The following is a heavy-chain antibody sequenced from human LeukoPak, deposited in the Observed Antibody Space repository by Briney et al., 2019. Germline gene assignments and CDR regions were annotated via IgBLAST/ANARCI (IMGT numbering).Heavy chain of an antibody. D-gene: IGHD2-21*02. CDR3: ARHARSGPVTF. Sequence: PSETLSLTCAVYGGSFSGYYWSWIRQPPGKGLEWIGEINHSGSTNYNPSLKSRVTISVDTSKNQFSLKLSSVTAADTAVYYCARHARSGPVTFWGQGTLVTVSS. CDR2: INHSGST. J-gene: IGHJ4*02. V-gene: IGHV4-34*01. CDR1: GGSFSGYY.